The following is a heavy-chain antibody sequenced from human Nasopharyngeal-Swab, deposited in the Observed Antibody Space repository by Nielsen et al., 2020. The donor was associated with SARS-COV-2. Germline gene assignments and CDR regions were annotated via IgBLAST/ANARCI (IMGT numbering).Heavy chain of an antibody. CDR1: GFTFSSYW. Sequence: GESLKISCAASGFTFSSYWMHWVRQAPGKGLVWVSSISSSSSYIYYADSVKGRFTISRDNAKNSLYLQMNSLRAEDTAVYYCARVRSLAGHDAFDIWGQGTMVTVSS. CDR2: ISSSSSYI. CDR3: ARVRSLAGHDAFDI. V-gene: IGHV3-21*01. D-gene: IGHD6-19*01. J-gene: IGHJ3*02.